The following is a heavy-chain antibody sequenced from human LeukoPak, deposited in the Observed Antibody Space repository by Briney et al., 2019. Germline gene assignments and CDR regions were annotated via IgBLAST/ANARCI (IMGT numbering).Heavy chain of an antibody. J-gene: IGHJ4*02. CDR2: IIQDGSEK. V-gene: IGHV3-7*01. Sequence: PGGSLRLSCAASGFTFSSYWMSWVRQAPGKGLEWVANIIQDGSEKYYVDSVKGRFTISRDNAKNSLYLQMNSLRAEDTAVYYCAREHPQVVYSSGWYGGSYFDYWGQGTLVPVSS. CDR3: AREHPQVVYSSGWYGGSYFDY. CDR1: GFTFSSYW. D-gene: IGHD6-19*01.